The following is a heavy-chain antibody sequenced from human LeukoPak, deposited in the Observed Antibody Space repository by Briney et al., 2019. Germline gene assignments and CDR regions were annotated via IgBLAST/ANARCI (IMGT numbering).Heavy chain of an antibody. CDR2: ISYDGSNK. J-gene: IGHJ6*02. D-gene: IGHD6-19*01. Sequence: GRSLRLSCAASGFTFSSYAMHWVRQAPGKGLEWVAVISYDGSNKYYVDSVKGRFTISRDNSKNTLYLQMNSLRAEDTAVYYCARPTGQGSGWYSDGMDVWGQGTTVTVSS. CDR1: GFTFSSYA. CDR3: ARPTGQGSGWYSDGMDV. V-gene: IGHV3-30-3*01.